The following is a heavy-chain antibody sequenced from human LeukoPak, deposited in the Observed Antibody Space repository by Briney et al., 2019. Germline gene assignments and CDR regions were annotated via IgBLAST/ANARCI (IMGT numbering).Heavy chain of an antibody. D-gene: IGHD1-14*01. V-gene: IGHV3-30-3*02. Sequence: GGSLRLSCAASGFTFSSYAMHWVRQAPGKGLEWVAVISYDGSNKYYADSVKGRFTISRDNSKRSLYLQMNNLRPDDTAIYYCAKSRAPTADPDAFDVWGQGTMVTVSS. J-gene: IGHJ3*01. CDR2: ISYDGSNK. CDR1: GFTFSSYA. CDR3: AKSRAPTADPDAFDV.